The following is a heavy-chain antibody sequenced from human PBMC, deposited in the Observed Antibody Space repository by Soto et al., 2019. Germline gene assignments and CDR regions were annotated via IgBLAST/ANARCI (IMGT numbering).Heavy chain of an antibody. CDR3: ARDLPALYSSSWYGNYYYGMDV. V-gene: IGHV3-23*01. D-gene: IGHD6-13*01. Sequence: PGGSLRLSCAASGFNFNTYAMSWVRQAPGKGLEWVSGISGGGGSIHYVDSVKGRFTISRDNSKNTLYLQMNSLRAEDTAVYYCARDLPALYSSSWYGNYYYGMDVWGQGTTVTVSS. CDR1: GFNFNTYA. J-gene: IGHJ6*02. CDR2: ISGGGGSI.